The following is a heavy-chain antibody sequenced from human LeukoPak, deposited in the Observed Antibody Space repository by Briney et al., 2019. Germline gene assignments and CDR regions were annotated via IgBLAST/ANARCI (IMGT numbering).Heavy chain of an antibody. CDR2: IKEDGTEQ. J-gene: IGHJ4*02. Sequence: PGGSLRLSCTASGFTFSGYWMTWVRQAPGKGLEWVATIKEDGTEQDYVDSVKGRFSISRDNAKNTLYLQMNSLRAEDTAMYYCARALTRGIVVVPAAIGYWGQGALVTVSS. CDR3: ARALTRGIVVVPAAIGY. CDR1: GFTFSGYW. V-gene: IGHV3-7*01. D-gene: IGHD2-2*01.